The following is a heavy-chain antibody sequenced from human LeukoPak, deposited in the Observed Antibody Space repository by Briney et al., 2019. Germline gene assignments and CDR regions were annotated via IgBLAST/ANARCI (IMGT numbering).Heavy chain of an antibody. CDR3: AKLSRGSAVVNDAFDI. D-gene: IGHD2-21*01. Sequence: PGGSLRLSCAASGFTFSSYAMSWVRQAPGKGLEWVSGISGSHTTYYADSVRGRFTISRDYSKNTLFLQINSLRAEDTAVYYCAKLSRGSAVVNDAFDIWGHGTMVTVSS. CDR2: ISGSHTT. J-gene: IGHJ3*02. CDR1: GFTFSSYA. V-gene: IGHV3-23*01.